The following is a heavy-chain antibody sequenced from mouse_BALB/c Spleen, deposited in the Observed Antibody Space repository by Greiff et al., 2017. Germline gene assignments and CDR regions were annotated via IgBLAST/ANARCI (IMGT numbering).Heavy chain of an antibody. V-gene: IGHV5-17*02. CDR1: GFTFSSFE. D-gene: IGHD2-10*01. J-gene: IGHJ3*01. CDR2: ISSGSSTI. Sequence: EVKLMESGGGLVQPGGSRKLSCAASGFTFSSFEMHWVRQAPEKGLEWVAYISSGSSTIYYADTVKGRFTISRDNPKNTLFLQMTSLRSEDTAMYYCAREAYYGNPFAYWGQGTLVTVSA. CDR3: AREAYYGNPFAY.